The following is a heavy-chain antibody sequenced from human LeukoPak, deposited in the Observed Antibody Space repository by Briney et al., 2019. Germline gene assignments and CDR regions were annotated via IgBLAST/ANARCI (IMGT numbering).Heavy chain of an antibody. CDR3: VKITSSSGGDY. D-gene: IGHD6-19*01. V-gene: IGHV3-64D*09. Sequence: GGSLRLSCSASGFTFSSYAMYWVRQAQGKGLEYVSGISSNGGSTYCADSVKGRFTISRDNSKNTLYLQMSSLRAEDTAVYYCVKITSSSGGDYWGQGTLVTVSS. J-gene: IGHJ4*02. CDR1: GFTFSSYA. CDR2: ISSNGGST.